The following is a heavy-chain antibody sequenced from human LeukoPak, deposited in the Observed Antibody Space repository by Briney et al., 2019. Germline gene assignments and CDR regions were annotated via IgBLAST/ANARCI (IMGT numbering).Heavy chain of an antibody. Sequence: GGSLRLSCAASGITFRNYGMNWVRQAPGKGLEWVSAIGGSGGSTYYADSVKGRFIISRDNAQNSLYLQMNSLRAEDTAIYYCARDFGRWFFDYWGQGTLVTVSS. V-gene: IGHV3-23*01. J-gene: IGHJ4*02. D-gene: IGHD4-23*01. CDR2: IGGSGGST. CDR1: GITFRNYG. CDR3: ARDFGRWFFDY.